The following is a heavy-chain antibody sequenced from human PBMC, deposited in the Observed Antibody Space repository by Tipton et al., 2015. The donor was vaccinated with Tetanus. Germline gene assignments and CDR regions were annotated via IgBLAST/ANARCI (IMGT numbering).Heavy chain of an antibody. V-gene: IGHV4-39*07. CDR2: IHRGGST. Sequence: TLSLTCTVSGGSLSSGTVYWDWIRQPPGKGLEWIGEIHRGGSTNYNPSLRSRVSMSVDTAKNRFSLTLTSVTAADMAVYYCAGVTAQRTELYFEHWGQGTQVTVSS. CDR3: AGVTAQRTELYFEH. D-gene: IGHD2-8*02. J-gene: IGHJ1*01. CDR1: GGSLSSGTVY.